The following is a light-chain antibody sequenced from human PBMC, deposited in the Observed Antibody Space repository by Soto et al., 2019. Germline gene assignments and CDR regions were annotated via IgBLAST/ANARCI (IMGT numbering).Light chain of an antibody. CDR1: SGHSSYD. CDR3: QTWGTGYVV. Sequence: QLVLTQSPSASASLGASVKLTCTLSSGHSSYDIACHQQQPDKGPRFLMTVNSGGSHNKGDGIPDRFSGSSSGAERSLTSPSPQYEDEADYSSQTWGTGYVVFGGGTQLTVL. V-gene: IGLV4-69*01. J-gene: IGLJ2*01. CDR2: VNSGGSH.